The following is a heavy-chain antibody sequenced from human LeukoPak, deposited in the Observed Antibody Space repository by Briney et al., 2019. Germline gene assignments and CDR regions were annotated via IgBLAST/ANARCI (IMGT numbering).Heavy chain of an antibody. CDR1: GGSISSSSYY. CDR3: ARRGGYSSSWFDY. Sequence: PSETLSLTCTVSGGSISSSSYYWGWIRQPPGKGLEWIGSIYYSGSTYYNPSLKSRVTISVDTSKNQFSLKLSPVTAADTAVYYCARRGGYSSSWFDYWGQGTLVTVSS. J-gene: IGHJ4*02. CDR2: IYYSGST. V-gene: IGHV4-39*01. D-gene: IGHD6-13*01.